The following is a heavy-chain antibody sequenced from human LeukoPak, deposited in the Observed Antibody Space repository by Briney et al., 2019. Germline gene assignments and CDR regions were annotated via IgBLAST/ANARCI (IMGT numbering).Heavy chain of an antibody. J-gene: IGHJ4*02. CDR1: GFISTNYF. CDR3: ATDRGWRTSGYYLYYFEY. CDR2: IKHDGSEK. D-gene: IGHD3-3*01. V-gene: IGHV3-7*01. Sequence: GGSLRLSCAASGFISTNYFMSWVRQAPGKGLEWVASIKHDGSEKYYVDSVRGRFTISRDNTMNSLYLQMSSLRAEDTAVYYCATDRGWRTSGYYLYYFEYWGQGTLVTYSS.